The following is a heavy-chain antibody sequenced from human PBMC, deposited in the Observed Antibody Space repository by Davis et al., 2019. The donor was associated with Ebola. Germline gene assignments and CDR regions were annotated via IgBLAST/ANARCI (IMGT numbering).Heavy chain of an antibody. D-gene: IGHD6-6*01. J-gene: IGHJ6*02. Sequence: GESLKISCKASGYSFLNYWISWVRHMPGRGLEWIGRIDPSDSYTDYSPSFQGHVSISADKSTNTAYLQWRSLQPSDTAIYYCARRVQNYYYGMDVWGQGTTVTVSS. CDR2: IDPSDSYT. CDR1: GYSFLNYW. CDR3: ARRVQNYYYGMDV. V-gene: IGHV5-10-1*01.